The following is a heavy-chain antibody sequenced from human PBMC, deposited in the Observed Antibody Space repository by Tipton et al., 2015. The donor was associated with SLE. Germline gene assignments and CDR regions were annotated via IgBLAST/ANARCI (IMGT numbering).Heavy chain of an antibody. CDR1: GFTFSSYG. CDR3: AKGRGYNYYYGMDV. J-gene: IGHJ6*02. Sequence: SLRLSCAASGFTFSSYGMHWVRQAPGKGLEWVAFIRYDGSNKYYADSVEGRFTISRDNSKNTLYLQMNSLRAEDTAVYYCAKGRGYNYYYGMDVWGQGTTVTVSS. CDR2: IRYDGSNK. V-gene: IGHV3-30*02.